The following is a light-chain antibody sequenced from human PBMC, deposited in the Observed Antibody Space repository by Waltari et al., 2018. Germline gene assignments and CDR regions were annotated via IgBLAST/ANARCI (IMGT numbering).Light chain of an antibody. CDR1: QSVTSIY. CDR2: GVS. Sequence: EIVLTQSPGALSLSPGERATLSFRASQSVTSIYLAWYQQTPGQDPRVLIYGVSSRATGVPDRFSGSGSGTDFTLTISRLEPEDLAVYYCQQYGTSPWTFGQGTKVEIK. J-gene: IGKJ1*01. V-gene: IGKV3-20*01. CDR3: QQYGTSPWT.